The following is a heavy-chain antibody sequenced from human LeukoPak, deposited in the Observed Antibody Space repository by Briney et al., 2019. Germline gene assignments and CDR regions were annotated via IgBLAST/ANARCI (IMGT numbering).Heavy chain of an antibody. CDR3: ARDLGARDFYYGMDV. J-gene: IGHJ6*02. D-gene: IGHD1-26*01. CDR2: ISYDRSNK. V-gene: IGHV3-30-3*01. CDR1: GFTFSAYT. Sequence: GGSLRLSCAASGFTFSAYTMHWVRQAPGKGLEWVAVISYDRSNKYYADSVKGRSTISRDNSKNTLSLQMNSLRAEDTAVYYCARDLGARDFYYGMDVWGQGTTVTVSS.